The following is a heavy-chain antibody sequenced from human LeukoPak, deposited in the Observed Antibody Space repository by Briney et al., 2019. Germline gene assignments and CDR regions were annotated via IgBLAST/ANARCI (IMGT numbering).Heavy chain of an antibody. J-gene: IGHJ4*02. D-gene: IGHD4/OR15-4a*01. CDR2: ISSSSTYI. CDR3: ARDEVYGEQYYFDY. V-gene: IGHV3-21*01. CDR1: GFTVSSSNY. Sequence: PGGSLRLSCAASGFTVSSSNYMNWVRQAPGKGLEWVSSISSSSTYIYYADSVKGRFTISRDNAKNSLYLQMNSLRAEDTAVYYCARDEVYGEQYYFDYWGQGTLVTVSS.